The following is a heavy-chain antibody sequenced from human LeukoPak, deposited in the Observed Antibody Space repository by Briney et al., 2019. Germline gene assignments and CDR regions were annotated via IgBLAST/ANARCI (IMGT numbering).Heavy chain of an antibody. CDR1: GYTFTSYS. J-gene: IGHJ4*02. CDR3: ARIWTGGY. V-gene: IGHV1-46*01. Sequence: ASVKVSCKACGYTFTSYSMHWVRQAPGQGLGWMGIINPSGGSTSHAQKYQGRVTMTRDMSTSTVYMELSSLRSEDTAVYYCARIWTGGYWGQGTLVTVSS. D-gene: IGHD3/OR15-3a*01. CDR2: INPSGGST.